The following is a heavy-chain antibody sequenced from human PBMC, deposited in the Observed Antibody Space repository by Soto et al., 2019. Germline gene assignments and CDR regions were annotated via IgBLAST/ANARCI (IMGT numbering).Heavy chain of an antibody. CDR3: ARDLLARNAIAAAGTFDC. CDR1: GFTFSSYA. CDR2: ISYDGSNK. V-gene: IGHV3-30-3*01. Sequence: QVQLVESGGGVVQPGRSLRLSCAASGFTFSSYAMHWVRQAPGKGLEWVAVISYDGSNKYYADSVKGRFTISRDNSKNTLYMQMNSLRAEDTAVYYCARDLLARNAIAAAGTFDCWGQGTLVTVSS. D-gene: IGHD6-13*01. J-gene: IGHJ4*02.